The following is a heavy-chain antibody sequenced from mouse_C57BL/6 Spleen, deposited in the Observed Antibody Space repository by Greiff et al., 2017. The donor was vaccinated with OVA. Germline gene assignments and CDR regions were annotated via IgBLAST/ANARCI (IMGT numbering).Heavy chain of an antibody. CDR3: ARGYSYAMDY. V-gene: IGHV1-81*01. CDR1: GYTFTSYG. CDR2: IYPRSGNT. J-gene: IGHJ4*01. Sequence: VQLQQSGAELARPGASVKLSCKASGYTFTSYGISWVKQRTGQGLEWIGEIYPRSGNTYYNAKFKGKATLTADKSSSTAYMELRSLTSEDSAVYFCARGYSYAMDYWGQGTSVTVSS. D-gene: IGHD1-2*01.